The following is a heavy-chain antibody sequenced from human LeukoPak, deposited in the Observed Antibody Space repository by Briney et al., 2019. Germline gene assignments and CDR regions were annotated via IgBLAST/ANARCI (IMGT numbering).Heavy chain of an antibody. J-gene: IGHJ4*02. D-gene: IGHD2-8*02. CDR2: VFPSGGVI. CDR1: GFTFSTFA. Sequence: PGGSLRLSCAASGFTFSTFAMICVRQPPGKGLEWVSSVFPSGGVIHYADSVRGRFTISRDDSKSTLSLQMNSLRADDTAIYYCATYRQVLLPFESWGQGTLVTVSS. V-gene: IGHV3-23*01. CDR3: ATYRQVLLPFES.